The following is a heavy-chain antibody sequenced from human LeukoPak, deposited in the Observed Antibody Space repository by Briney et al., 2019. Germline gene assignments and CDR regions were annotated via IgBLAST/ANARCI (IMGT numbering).Heavy chain of an antibody. Sequence: PSETLSLTCAVYGGSFSGYYWSWIRQPPGKGLEWIGEINRSGSTNYNPSLKSRVTISVDTSKNQFSLKLSSVTAADTAVYYCASHKRYYYGSGSPYYFDYWGQGTLVTVSS. CDR3: ASHKRYYYGSGSPYYFDY. J-gene: IGHJ4*02. CDR1: GGSFSGYY. CDR2: INRSGST. D-gene: IGHD3-10*01. V-gene: IGHV4-34*01.